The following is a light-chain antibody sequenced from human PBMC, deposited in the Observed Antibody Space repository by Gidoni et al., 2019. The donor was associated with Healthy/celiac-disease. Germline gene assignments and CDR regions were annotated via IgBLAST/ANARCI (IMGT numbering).Light chain of an antibody. J-gene: IGKJ4*01. V-gene: IGKV3-15*01. Sequence: EIVMTQSPATLSVSPGERATPSCRASQSVSSNLAWYQQKPGQAPRLLIYGASTRATGIPARFSGSGSGTEFTLTISSLQSEDFAVYYCQQYNTGPPLTFGGGTKVEIK. CDR3: QQYNTGPPLT. CDR1: QSVSSN. CDR2: GAS.